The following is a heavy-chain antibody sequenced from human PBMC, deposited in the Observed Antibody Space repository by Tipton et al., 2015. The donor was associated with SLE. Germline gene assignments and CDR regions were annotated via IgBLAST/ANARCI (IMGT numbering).Heavy chain of an antibody. CDR2: ISYSGTT. CDR1: GGSISSSSYY. D-gene: IGHD1-1*01. J-gene: IGHJ5*02. CDR3: ARRHNYNWNTGWFDP. V-gene: IGHV4-39*01. Sequence: TLSLTCTVSGGSISSSSYYWGWIRQPPGKGLEWIGTISYSGTTFYNPSLKSRVTMSVDTSKQFSLKLSSVTAADTAVYYCARRHNYNWNTGWFDPWGQGTLVTVSS.